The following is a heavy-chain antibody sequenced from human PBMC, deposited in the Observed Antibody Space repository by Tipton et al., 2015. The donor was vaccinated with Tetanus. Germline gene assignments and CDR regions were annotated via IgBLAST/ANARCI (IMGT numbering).Heavy chain of an antibody. CDR1: GGSFSGYY. V-gene: IGHV4-34*01. J-gene: IGHJ3*02. CDR3: ARVRLTMVRGVISRVRAFDI. Sequence: TLSLTCAVYGGSFSGYYWSWIRQPPGKGLEWIGEINHSGSTNYNPSLKSRVTISVDTSKNQFSLKLSSVTAADTAVYYCARVRLTMVRGVISRVRAFDIWGQGTMVTVSS. D-gene: IGHD3-10*01. CDR2: INHSGST.